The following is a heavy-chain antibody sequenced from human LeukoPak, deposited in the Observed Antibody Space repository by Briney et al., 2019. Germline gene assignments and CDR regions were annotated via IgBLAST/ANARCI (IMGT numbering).Heavy chain of an antibody. CDR3: ARAPTYYYDSSGYLIDY. D-gene: IGHD3-22*01. J-gene: IGHJ4*02. V-gene: IGHV3-48*01. CDR1: GFTFSSYS. CDR2: ISSSSSTI. Sequence: GGSLRLSCAASGFTFSSYSMNWVRQAPGKGLEWVSYISSSSSTIYYADSVKGRFTISRDNAKNSLYLQMNSLRAEDTAVYYCARAPTYYYDSSGYLIDYWGQGTLVTVSS.